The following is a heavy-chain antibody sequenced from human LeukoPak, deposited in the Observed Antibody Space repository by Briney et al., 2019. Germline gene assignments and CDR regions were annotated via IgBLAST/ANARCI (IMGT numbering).Heavy chain of an antibody. D-gene: IGHD3-22*01. V-gene: IGHV4-30-4*01. Sequence: PSETLSLTCTVSGGSISSGDYYWSWIRQPPGKGLEWIAYMYYSGSTYYNPSLKSRVTMSADTSTNQLSLKLSSVTAADTAVYYCARPYYYDSRIAPWGQGILVTVSS. CDR2: MYYSGST. CDR1: GGSISSGDYY. J-gene: IGHJ5*02. CDR3: ARPYYYDSRIAP.